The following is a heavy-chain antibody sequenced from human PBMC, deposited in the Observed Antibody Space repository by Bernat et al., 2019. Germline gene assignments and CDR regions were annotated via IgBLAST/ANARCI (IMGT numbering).Heavy chain of an antibody. CDR1: GFTFSSYS. CDR3: ASVGALGYEPYRHRHFDY. CDR2: ISRSSSYI. Sequence: EVQLVESGGGLVKPGGSLRLSCAASGFTFSSYSMNWVRQAPGKGLEWVSSISRSSSYIYYADSVKCRFTISRDNAKNSLYLQMNSLRAEDTAVYYCASVGALGYEPYRHRHFDYWGQGTLVTVSS. J-gene: IGHJ4*02. D-gene: IGHD1-26*01. V-gene: IGHV3-21*01.